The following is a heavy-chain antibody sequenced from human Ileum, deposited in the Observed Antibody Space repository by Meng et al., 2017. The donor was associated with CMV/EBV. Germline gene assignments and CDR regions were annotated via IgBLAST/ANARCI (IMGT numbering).Heavy chain of an antibody. CDR1: GYTFTGYL. D-gene: IGHD2/OR15-2a*01. J-gene: IGHJ4*02. CDR3: ARGGQGNTAFHY. CDR2: INPKSGGT. Sequence: QVQVVQSGARMKKLGTSATASYKSSGYTFTGYLMHWVRQAPGQGLEWMGWINPKSGGTNYAQKFQGRVTMTRDTSISTAYMELSRLTSDDTAVYYCARGGQGNTAFHYWGQGTLVTVSS. V-gene: IGHV1-2*02.